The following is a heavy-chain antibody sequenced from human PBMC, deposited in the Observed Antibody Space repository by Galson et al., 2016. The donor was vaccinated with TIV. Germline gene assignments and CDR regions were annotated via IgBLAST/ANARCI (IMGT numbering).Heavy chain of an antibody. J-gene: IGHJ4*02. CDR2: NNPGNGDT. V-gene: IGHV1-2*02. CDR3: AKESDWGVAEFDF. CDR1: GYRFIGYY. D-gene: IGHD2-21*01. Sequence: SVKVSCKASGYRFIGYYIHWVRQAPGRGPEWMGCNNPGNGDTKYAQIFQGSVTLTWDTSVSTAYMELTSLRSDDTAVYFCAKESDWGVAEFDFWGQGTPVSVSS.